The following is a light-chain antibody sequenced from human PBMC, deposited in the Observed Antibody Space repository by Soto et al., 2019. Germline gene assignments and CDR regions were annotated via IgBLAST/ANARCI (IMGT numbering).Light chain of an antibody. CDR2: RAS. J-gene: IGKJ1*01. CDR3: QRNNNWPPWT. CDR1: QSVSSN. Sequence: EIVMTQSPATLSVSPGERATLSCRASQSVSSNLAWYQQKPGQAPRLLIYRASTRATGIPARFSGSGSGTEFSLTVSRREAEDFAVYYCQRNNNWPPWTLGEGTKV. V-gene: IGKV3-15*01.